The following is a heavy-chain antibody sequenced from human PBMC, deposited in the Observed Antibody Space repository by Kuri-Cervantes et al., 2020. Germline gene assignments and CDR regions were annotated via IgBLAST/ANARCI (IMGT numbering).Heavy chain of an antibody. CDR2: IKGDGSDK. CDR1: GFTFSSYA. CDR3: AKPTREPDS. D-gene: IGHD5-12*01. J-gene: IGHJ4*02. Sequence: GSLRLSCVASGFTFSSYAMSWVRQAPGKGLEWVAMIKGDGSDKYYVDSVRGRFTISRDNAKNSLFLQMNSLRAEDTAVYFCAKPTREPDSWGQGTLVTVSS. V-gene: IGHV3-7*01.